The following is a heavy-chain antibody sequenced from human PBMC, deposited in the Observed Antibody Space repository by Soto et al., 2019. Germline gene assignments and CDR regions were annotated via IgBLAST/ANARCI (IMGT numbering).Heavy chain of an antibody. V-gene: IGHV6-1*01. CDR1: GDSVSSNSAA. CDR2: TYYRSKWYN. D-gene: IGHD6-6*01. CDR3: ARAYEAPRYSSSSPIDWFDP. Sequence: SQTLSLTCAISGDSVSSNSAAWNWIRQSPSRGLEWLGRTYYRSKWYNDYAVSVKSRITINPDTSKNQFSLQLNSVTPEDTAVYYCARAYEAPRYSSSSPIDWFDPWGQGTLLTVSS. J-gene: IGHJ5*02.